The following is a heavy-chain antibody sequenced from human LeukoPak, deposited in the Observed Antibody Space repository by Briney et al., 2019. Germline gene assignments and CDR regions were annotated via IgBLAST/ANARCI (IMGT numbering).Heavy chain of an antibody. CDR2: IKQDGSEK. J-gene: IGHJ4*02. D-gene: IGHD1-26*01. CDR3: ASGLSGSYLDY. V-gene: IGHV3-7*01. CDR1: GFTLSSYW. Sequence: GGSLRLSCAASGFTLSSYWMSWVRQAPGKGLEWVANIKQDGSEKYYVDSVKGRFTISRDNAKNSLYLQMNSLRAEDTAVYYCASGLSGSYLDYWGQGTLVTVSS.